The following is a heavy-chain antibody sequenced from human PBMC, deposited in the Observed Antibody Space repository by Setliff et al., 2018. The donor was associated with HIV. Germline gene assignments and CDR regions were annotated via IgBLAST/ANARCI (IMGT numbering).Heavy chain of an antibody. CDR1: GFTFSSFA. V-gene: IGHV3-23*01. D-gene: IGHD1-26*01. J-gene: IGHJ5*02. CDR2: ISVSGGST. CDR3: ARLVGATTFDP. Sequence: GGSLRLSCSSFGFTFSSFAMSWVRQAPGKGREWVSAISVSGGSTYYADSVKGRFTISRDNSKNTLYLQMNSLRAEDTAVYYCARLVGATTFDPWGQGTLVTVSS.